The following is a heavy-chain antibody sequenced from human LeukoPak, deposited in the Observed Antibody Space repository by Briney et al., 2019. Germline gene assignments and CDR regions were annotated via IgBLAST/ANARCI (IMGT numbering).Heavy chain of an antibody. D-gene: IGHD6-13*01. CDR2: IFHTGDV. V-gene: IGHV4-38-2*02. J-gene: IGHJ2*01. CDR3: ARVSSSWYQDWYFDL. CDR1: GYSINSGYF. Sequence: SETLSLTCTVSGYSINSGYFWGWVRQPPGKGPEWIGSIFHTGDVYYNPSLRSRVTLSIDTSRNQVSLKLSSVTAADTAVYYCARVSSSWYQDWYFDLWGRGTLVTVSS.